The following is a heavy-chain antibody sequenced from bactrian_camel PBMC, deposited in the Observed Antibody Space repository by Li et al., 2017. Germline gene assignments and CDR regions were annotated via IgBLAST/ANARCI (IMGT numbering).Heavy chain of an antibody. V-gene: IGHV3S54*01. CDR1: EYLYRC. Sequence: VQLVESGGGSVQAGGSVELTCRANEYLYRCLGWFRQAPGKERERVALIYTYAGGSTVGLPYYGDSVKGRFTISRDAAEKAVFLQMNSLGLVDTAMYYCAAVYAPCGGRLTEPEFGFWGQGTQVTVS. J-gene: IGHJ6*01. D-gene: IGHD7*01. CDR2: IYTYAGGSTVGLP. CDR3: AAVYAPCGGRLTEPEFGF.